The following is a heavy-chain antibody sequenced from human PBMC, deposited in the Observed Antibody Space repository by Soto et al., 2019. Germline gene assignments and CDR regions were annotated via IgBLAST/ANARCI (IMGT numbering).Heavy chain of an antibody. CDR3: AKNIVVVPAASVAFDI. J-gene: IGHJ3*02. D-gene: IGHD2-2*01. V-gene: IGHV1-46*03. Sequence: GASVKVSCKASGYTFTSYYMHWVRQAPGQGLEWMGIINPSGGSTSYAQKFQGRVTMTRDTSTSTVYMELSSLRSEDTAVYYCAKNIVVVPAASVAFDIWGQGTMVTVSS. CDR2: INPSGGST. CDR1: GYTFTSYY.